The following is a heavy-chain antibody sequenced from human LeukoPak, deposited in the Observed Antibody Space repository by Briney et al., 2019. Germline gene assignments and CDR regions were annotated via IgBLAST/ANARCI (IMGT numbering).Heavy chain of an antibody. CDR3: ARDYYDSSGFGAFDI. J-gene: IGHJ3*02. CDR2: INPNSGGT. V-gene: IGHV1-2*02. Sequence: ASVKVSCKASGYTFTAYYMHWVRQAPGQGLEWMGWINPNSGGTNYAQKFQGRVTMTRDTSISTAYMGLSRLRSDDTAVYYCARDYYDSSGFGAFDIWGQGTMVTVSS. CDR1: GYTFTAYY. D-gene: IGHD3-22*01.